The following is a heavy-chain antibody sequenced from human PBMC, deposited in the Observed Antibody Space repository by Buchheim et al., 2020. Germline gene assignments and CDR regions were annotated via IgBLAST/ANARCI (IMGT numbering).Heavy chain of an antibody. CDR1: GFTFSSYA. CDR2: ISGSGGST. CDR3: AKVPNYYDSSGYSYYFDY. J-gene: IGHJ4*02. D-gene: IGHD3-22*01. Sequence: EVQLLESGGGLVQPGGSLRLSCAASGFTFSSYAMSWVRQAPGKGLEWVSAISGSGGSTYYADSVKGRFTISRDNSKNTLELQMNSLRAEDTAVYYCAKVPNYYDSSGYSYYFDYWGQGTL. V-gene: IGHV3-23*01.